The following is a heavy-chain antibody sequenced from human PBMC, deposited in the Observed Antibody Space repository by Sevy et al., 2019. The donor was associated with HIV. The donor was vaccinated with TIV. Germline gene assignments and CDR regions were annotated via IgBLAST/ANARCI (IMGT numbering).Heavy chain of an antibody. CDR2: IKQDGSEK. Sequence: GGSLRLSCAASGFTFSSYWMSWVRQAPGKGLEWVANIKQDGSEKYYVDSVKGRFTISRDNAKNSLYLQMNSLRAEDTAEYYCAREGYGSGYYFDYWGQGTLVTVSS. V-gene: IGHV3-7*01. CDR3: AREGYGSGYYFDY. J-gene: IGHJ4*02. CDR1: GFTFSSYW. D-gene: IGHD3-10*01.